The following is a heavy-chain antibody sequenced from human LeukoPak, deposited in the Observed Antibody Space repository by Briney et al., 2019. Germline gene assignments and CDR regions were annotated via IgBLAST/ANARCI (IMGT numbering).Heavy chain of an antibody. CDR1: GDTFSSYA. D-gene: IGHD3-22*01. Sequence: ASVKVSCKASGDTFSSYAISWVRQAPGQGLEWMGWISAYNGNTNYAQKLQGRVTMTTDTSTSTAYMELRSLRSDDTAVYYCARDLRDSSGYYPFDYWGQGTLVTVSS. CDR3: ARDLRDSSGYYPFDY. CDR2: ISAYNGNT. V-gene: IGHV1-18*01. J-gene: IGHJ4*02.